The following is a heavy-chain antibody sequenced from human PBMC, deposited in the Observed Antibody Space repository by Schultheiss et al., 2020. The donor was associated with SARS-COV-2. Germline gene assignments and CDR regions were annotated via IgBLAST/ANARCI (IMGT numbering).Heavy chain of an antibody. CDR1: GFSLSTSGVG. Sequence: SGPTLVKPTQTLTLTCTFSGFSLSTSGVGVGWIRQPPGKALEWLALIFSNDEKSYSPSLKSRLTITKDTSKNQVVLTMTNMDPVDTATYYCAHSGSIVGATESFDYWGQGTLVTVSS. CDR3: AHSGSIVGATESFDY. J-gene: IGHJ4*02. CDR2: IFSNDEK. V-gene: IGHV2-5*01. D-gene: IGHD1-26*01.